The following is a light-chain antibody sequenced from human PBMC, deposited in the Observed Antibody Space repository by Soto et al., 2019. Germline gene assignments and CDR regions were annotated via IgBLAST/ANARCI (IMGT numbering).Light chain of an antibody. CDR1: SSDVGGYDF. CDR2: DVN. J-gene: IGLJ1*01. Sequence: QSALTQPASVSGSPGQSITISCTGTSSDVGGYDFVSWYQHHPGKAPKLMIYDVNNRPSGLSDRFSGSKSGNTASLTISGLPTEDEADYYCSSYTSSHTRVFGTGTKLTVL. V-gene: IGLV2-14*01. CDR3: SSYTSSHTRV.